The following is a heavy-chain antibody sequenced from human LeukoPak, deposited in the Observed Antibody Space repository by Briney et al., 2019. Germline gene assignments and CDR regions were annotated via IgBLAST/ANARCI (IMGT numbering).Heavy chain of an antibody. Sequence: ASVKVSCKASGYTFTSYGISWVRQAPGQGLEWMGWISAYNGNTNYAQKLQGRVTMTTDTSTSTAYMELRSLRSDDTAVYYCARDSITMVRGVIIDDAFDIWGQGTMVTVSS. CDR2: ISAYNGNT. J-gene: IGHJ3*02. V-gene: IGHV1-18*01. D-gene: IGHD3-10*01. CDR1: GYTFTSYG. CDR3: ARDSITMVRGVIIDDAFDI.